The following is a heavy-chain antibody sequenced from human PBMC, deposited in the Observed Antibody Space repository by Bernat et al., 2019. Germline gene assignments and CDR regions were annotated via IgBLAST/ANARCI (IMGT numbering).Heavy chain of an antibody. J-gene: IGHJ4*02. CDR1: GFTFNKYG. D-gene: IGHD2-15*01. Sequence: QVQLVESGGGAVHPGRSLGLSCAASGFTFNKYGMHWVRQAPDKGLEWVAFISNDGSKKYYADSVKGRFTISRDNSGNTLYLQMNSLRAEDTAVYYCARGQGYCSGGTCLRFDYWGQGTLVTVSS. V-gene: IGHV3-30*03. CDR2: ISNDGSKK. CDR3: ARGQGYCSGGTCLRFDY.